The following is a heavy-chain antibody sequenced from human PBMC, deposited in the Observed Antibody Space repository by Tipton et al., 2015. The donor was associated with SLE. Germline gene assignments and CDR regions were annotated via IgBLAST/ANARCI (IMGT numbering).Heavy chain of an antibody. J-gene: IGHJ4*02. D-gene: IGHD3-10*01. CDR2: FTRSGGT. Sequence: TLSLTCAAYSGSFSDYWWSWIRQPPGKGLEWIGEFTRSGGTNYNPSLKGRVSISADRSKNQFSLNLRSMTAADAAVYYCARDLGHGGDSDYWGRGTLVTVSS. CDR3: ARDLGHGGDSDY. CDR1: SGSFSDYW. V-gene: IGHV4-34*01.